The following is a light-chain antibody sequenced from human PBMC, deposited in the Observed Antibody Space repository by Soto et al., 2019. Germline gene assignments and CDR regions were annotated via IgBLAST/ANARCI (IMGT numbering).Light chain of an antibody. V-gene: IGKV1-33*01. J-gene: IGKJ4*01. CDR2: DAS. CDR1: HDIRNF. CDR3: QQYEKLPLT. Sequence: DIQMTQSPSSLSASVGDRVTITCQASHDIRNFLNWYQRKPGEAPKLLIYDASNLETGVPSRFSGTGSGTDFTLTINSLQPEDIATYYCQQYEKLPLTFGGGTKVGIK.